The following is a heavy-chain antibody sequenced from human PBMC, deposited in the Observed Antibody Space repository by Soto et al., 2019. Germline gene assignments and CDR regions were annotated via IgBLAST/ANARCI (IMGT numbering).Heavy chain of an antibody. CDR2: IYPGDSDT. J-gene: IGHJ6*02. Sequence: PGESLKISCKGSGYTFTDYWIGWVRQLPGKGLAWMGIIYPGDSDTRYSPSFQGHVTITVYKSTSTASLQWSTLKASDTAMYYCGRPLTNFRYCYSAMDVWGQGTTVTVSS. CDR3: GRPLTNFRYCYSAMDV. V-gene: IGHV5-51*01. D-gene: IGHD2-8*01. CDR1: GYTFTDYW.